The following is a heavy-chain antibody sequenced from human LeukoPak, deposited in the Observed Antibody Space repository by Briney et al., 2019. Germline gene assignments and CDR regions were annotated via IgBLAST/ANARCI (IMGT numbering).Heavy chain of an antibody. D-gene: IGHD3-22*01. CDR2: IDNDGSGT. CDR1: GFTFSSYW. V-gene: IGHV3-74*01. CDR3: ARGDNSALDI. Sequence: GGSLRLSCAASGFTFSSYWMHWVRQAPGKGLVWVSRIDNDGSGTSYADSVNGRFTISRDNAKNSLYLQMNSLRAEDTAVYYCARGDNSALDIWAQETVLTVSS. J-gene: IGHJ3*02.